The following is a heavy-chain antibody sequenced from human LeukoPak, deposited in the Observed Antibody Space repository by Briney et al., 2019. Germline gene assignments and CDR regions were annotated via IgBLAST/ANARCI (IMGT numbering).Heavy chain of an antibody. CDR1: GGSISSYY. V-gene: IGHV4-59*01. Sequence: SETLSLTCTVSGGSISSYYWSWIRQPPGKGLEWIGYIYYSGSTNYNPSLKSRVTISVDTSKNQFSLRLSSVTAADTAVYYCAREGDYGDSGIWFDPWGQGTLVTVSS. J-gene: IGHJ5*02. CDR3: AREGDYGDSGIWFDP. D-gene: IGHD4-17*01. CDR2: IYYSGST.